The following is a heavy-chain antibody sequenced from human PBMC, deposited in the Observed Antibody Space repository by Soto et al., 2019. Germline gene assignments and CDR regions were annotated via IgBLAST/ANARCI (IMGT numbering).Heavy chain of an antibody. CDR3: ARASPGPGVEAHFDY. CDR1: GCTFSSYA. J-gene: IGHJ4*02. V-gene: IGHV1-69*13. CDR2: IMPIFGKA. Sequence: AVKVSCKASGCTFSSYAMSWVRQAPGQGLEWVGGIMPIFGKANYAQKLQGRFTITADESTSTAYMEMSSLRSEDTAVYYCARASPGPGVEAHFDYWGQGTLVTVSS. D-gene: IGHD7-27*01.